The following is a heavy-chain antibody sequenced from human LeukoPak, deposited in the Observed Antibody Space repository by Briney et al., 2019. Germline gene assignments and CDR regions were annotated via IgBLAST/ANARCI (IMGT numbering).Heavy chain of an antibody. CDR2: ISSSGSTI. J-gene: IGHJ5*02. D-gene: IGHD3-16*01. CDR3: ARTKYDYWFDP. V-gene: IGHV3-48*03. CDR1: GLTFSSYE. Sequence: PGGSLRLSCAASGLTFSSYEMNWVRQAPGKGLEWVSYISSSGSTIYYADSVKGRFTISRDNAKNSLYLQMNSLRAEDTAVYYCARTKYDYWFDPWGQGTLVTVSS.